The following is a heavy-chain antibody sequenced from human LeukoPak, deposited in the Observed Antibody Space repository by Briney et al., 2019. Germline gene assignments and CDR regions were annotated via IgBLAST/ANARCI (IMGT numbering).Heavy chain of an antibody. CDR2: IYYSGST. CDR3: ARGGITGTTFDAFDI. J-gene: IGHJ3*02. Sequence: SETLSLTCTVSGGSISSGDYYWSWIRQPPGKGLEWIGYIYYSGSTYYNPSLKSRVTISVDTSKNQFSLKLSSVTAADTAVYYYARGGITGTTFDAFDIWGQGTMVTVSS. CDR1: GGSISSGDYY. V-gene: IGHV4-30-4*01. D-gene: IGHD1-7*01.